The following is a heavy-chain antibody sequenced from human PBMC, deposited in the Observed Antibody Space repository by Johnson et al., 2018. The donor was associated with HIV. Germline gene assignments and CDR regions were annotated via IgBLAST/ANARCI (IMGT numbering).Heavy chain of an antibody. D-gene: IGHD3-16*01. V-gene: IGHV3-7*01. Sequence: EVQLVESGGGLVQPGGSLRLSCAASGFTVSSNYMSWVRQAPGKGPEWVANINHDVSAIHYVDSVKGRFTISRDNAKRSLFLQMNSLRVEDTAVYFCGSLGDGHQKGAFEIWGHGTMVTVSS. CDR1: GFTVSSNY. CDR2: INHDVSAI. J-gene: IGHJ3*02. CDR3: GSLGDGHQKGAFEI.